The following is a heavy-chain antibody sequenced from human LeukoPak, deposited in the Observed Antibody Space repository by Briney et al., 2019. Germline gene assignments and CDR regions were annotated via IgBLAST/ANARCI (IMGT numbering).Heavy chain of an antibody. J-gene: IGHJ5*02. CDR3: ARDTALSPNWFDP. D-gene: IGHD5-18*01. CDR2: ISAYNGNT. CDR1: GYTFTSYG. V-gene: IGHV1-18*01. Sequence: GASVKVSCKASGYTFTSYGISWVRQAPGQGLEWMGWISAYNGNTNYVQKLQGRVTMTRDTSISTAYMELSRLRSDDTAVYYCARDTALSPNWFDPWGQGTLVTVSS.